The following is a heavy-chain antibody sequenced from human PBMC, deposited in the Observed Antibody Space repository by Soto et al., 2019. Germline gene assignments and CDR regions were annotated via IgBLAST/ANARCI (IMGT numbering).Heavy chain of an antibody. J-gene: IGHJ6*02. CDR3: AGGGVRGVITRTRDYYGMDV. D-gene: IGHD3-10*01. CDR2: IYPGYSDT. CDR1: GYSFIDYW. V-gene: IGHV5-51*01. Sequence: GESLKISCKGSGYSFIDYWIGWVRQVPGKGLEWMGVIYPGYSDTRYSPSFQGQVTISADKSISTAYLQWSSLKASDTAMYYCAGGGVRGVITRTRDYYGMDVWGQGTTVTVAS.